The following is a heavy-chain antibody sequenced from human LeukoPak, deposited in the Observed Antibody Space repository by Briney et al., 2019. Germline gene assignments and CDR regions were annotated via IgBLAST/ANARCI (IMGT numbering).Heavy chain of an antibody. J-gene: IGHJ4*02. D-gene: IGHD3-22*01. Sequence: GRSLRLSCAASGFTFDDYAMHWVRQAPGKGLEWVSSISSSSRYIYYADSVKGRFTISRDNAKNSLYLQMNSLRAEDTAVYYCARAPAHYYDSSDHYYVGESYFDYWGQGTLVTVSS. CDR1: GFTFDDYA. CDR3: ARAPAHYYDSSDHYYVGESYFDY. V-gene: IGHV3-21*01. CDR2: ISSSSRYI.